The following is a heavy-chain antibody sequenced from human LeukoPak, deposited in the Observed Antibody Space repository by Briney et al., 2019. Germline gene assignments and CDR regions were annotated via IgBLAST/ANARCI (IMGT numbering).Heavy chain of an antibody. CDR3: ARVLGRAAMAENY. J-gene: IGHJ4*02. CDR1: GYTFTGYY. D-gene: IGHD5-18*01. CDR2: INPNSDGT. V-gene: IGHV1-2*02. Sequence: GASVKVSCKASGYTFTGYYMHWVRQAPGQGLEWMGWINPNSDGTNYAQKFQGRVTMTRDTSISTAYMELSRLRSDDTAVYYCARVLGRAAMAENYWGQGTLVTVSS.